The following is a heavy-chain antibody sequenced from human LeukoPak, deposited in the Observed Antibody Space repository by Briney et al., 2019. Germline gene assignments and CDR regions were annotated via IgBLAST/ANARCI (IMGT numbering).Heavy chain of an antibody. CDR2: ISAYNGNT. Sequence: GASVKVSCKASGYTFTSYGISWVRQAPGEGLEWMGWISAYNGNTKYAQKLQARVTMTTDTSTSTAYMELSRLRSDDTAVYYCARGKAVAGTPSPFDYWGQGTLVTVSS. D-gene: IGHD6-19*01. CDR1: GYTFTSYG. CDR3: ARGKAVAGTPSPFDY. V-gene: IGHV1-18*01. J-gene: IGHJ4*02.